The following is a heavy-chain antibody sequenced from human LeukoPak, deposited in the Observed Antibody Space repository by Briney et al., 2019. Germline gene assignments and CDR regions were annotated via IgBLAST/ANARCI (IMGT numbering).Heavy chain of an antibody. CDR2: FDPEDGET. CDR1: GYTLTELS. V-gene: IGHV1-24*01. Sequence: ASVKVSCKVSGYTLTELSMHWVRQAPGKGLEWMGGFDPEDGETIYAQKFQGRVTMTEDTSTDTAYMELISLRSEDTAVYYCATKSAGHQVGAIWFDPWGQGTLVTVSS. D-gene: IGHD1-26*01. CDR3: ATKSAGHQVGAIWFDP. J-gene: IGHJ5*02.